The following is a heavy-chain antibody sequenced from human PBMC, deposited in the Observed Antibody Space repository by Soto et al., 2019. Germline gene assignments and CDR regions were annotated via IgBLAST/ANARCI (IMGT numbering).Heavy chain of an antibody. CDR3: ARGHSTDCSNGVCSFFYNHEMDV. V-gene: IGHV1-2*04. CDR1: GYSFTDYH. D-gene: IGHD2-8*01. CDR2: INPKSGGT. Sequence: ASVKVSCKASGYSFTDYHIHWVRQAPGQGLEWLGRINPKSGGTSTAQKFQGWVTMTRDRSISTVDMELTRLRSDDTAVYFCARGHSTDCSNGVCSFFYNHEMDVWGQGTTVNVSS. J-gene: IGHJ6*02.